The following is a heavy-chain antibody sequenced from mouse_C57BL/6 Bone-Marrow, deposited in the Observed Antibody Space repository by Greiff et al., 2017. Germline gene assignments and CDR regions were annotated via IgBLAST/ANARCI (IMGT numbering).Heavy chain of an antibody. Sequence: QVQLQQSGAELAKPGASVKLSCKASGYIFTEYTIHWVKQRSGQGLEWIGWFYPGSGSIKYNERFKDKATLTADKSSNTVYMELSRLTSEDSAVYFCARHERYYDYEGYFDYWGQGTTLTVSS. J-gene: IGHJ2*01. CDR1: GYIFTEYT. D-gene: IGHD2-4*01. CDR3: ARHERYYDYEGYFDY. V-gene: IGHV1-62-2*01. CDR2: FYPGSGSI.